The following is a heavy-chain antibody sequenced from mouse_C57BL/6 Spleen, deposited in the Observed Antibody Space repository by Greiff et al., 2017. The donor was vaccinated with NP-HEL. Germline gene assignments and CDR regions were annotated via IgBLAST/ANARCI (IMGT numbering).Heavy chain of an antibody. J-gene: IGHJ3*01. CDR2: IRNKANGYTT. V-gene: IGHV7-3*01. Sequence: EVKVEESGGGLVQPGGSLSLSCAASGFTFTDYYMSWVRQPPGKALEWLGFIRNKANGYTTEYSASVKGRFTISRDNSQSILYLQMNALRAEDSATYYCARYRGYSPFAYWGQGTLVTVSA. D-gene: IGHD2-3*01. CDR1: GFTFTDYY. CDR3: ARYRGYSPFAY.